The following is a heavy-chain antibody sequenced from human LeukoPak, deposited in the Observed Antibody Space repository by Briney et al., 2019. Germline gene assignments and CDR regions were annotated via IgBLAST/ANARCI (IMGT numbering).Heavy chain of an antibody. Sequence: PGGSLRLSCAASGFTFSNAWMSWVRQAPGKGLEWVGRIKSKADGGTTEYAAPVKGRFTISRDDSKNTLYLQMNSLKTEDTAVYYCTTPRREIAVAGGDYWGQGTLVTVSS. CDR2: IKSKADGGTT. J-gene: IGHJ4*02. CDR1: GFTFSNAW. V-gene: IGHV3-15*01. CDR3: TTPRREIAVAGGDY. D-gene: IGHD6-19*01.